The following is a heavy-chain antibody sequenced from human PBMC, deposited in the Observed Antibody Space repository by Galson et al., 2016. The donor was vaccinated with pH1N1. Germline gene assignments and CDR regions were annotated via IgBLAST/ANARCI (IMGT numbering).Heavy chain of an antibody. CDR2: IKTDGSEK. CDR3: VRAIGSYGSY. V-gene: IGHV3-7*03. Sequence: SLRLSCAASGFTFSSNWMHWVRQAPGKGLEWVANIKTDGSEKYYVDSVKGRFTIPRDNAKNSLYLQMNSLRAEDTAVYYCVRAIGSYGSYWGQGTLVTVSS. J-gene: IGHJ4*02. CDR1: GFTFSSNW. D-gene: IGHD4-17*01.